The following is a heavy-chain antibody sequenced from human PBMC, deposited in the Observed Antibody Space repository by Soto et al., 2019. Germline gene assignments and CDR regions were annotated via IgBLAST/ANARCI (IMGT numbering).Heavy chain of an antibody. J-gene: IGHJ6*02. CDR1: GFTVTSNY. CDR3: AREPALGV. CDR2: IYSGGAT. Sequence: VQLVESGGGLVQPGRSLRLSCAASGFTVTSNYMTWVRQAPGKGLEWVSVIYSGGATYYADSMRGRFTISRDHSKNTLYLDISSLRVEDTAVYYCAREPALGVWGQGTTVTVSS. V-gene: IGHV3-66*01.